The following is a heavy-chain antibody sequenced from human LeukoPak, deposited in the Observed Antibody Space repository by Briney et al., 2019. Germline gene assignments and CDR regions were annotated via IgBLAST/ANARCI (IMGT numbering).Heavy chain of an antibody. J-gene: IGHJ4*02. CDR3: ATGYYYDSTILDYFDY. CDR2: FDPEGGET. Sequence: ASVKVSCKVSGYTLTELSMHWVRQAPGKGLEWMGGFDPEGGETIYAQKFQGRVTMTEDTSTDTAYMELSSLRSEDTAVYYCATGYYYDSTILDYFDYWGQGTLVTVSS. D-gene: IGHD3-22*01. V-gene: IGHV1-24*01. CDR1: GYTLTELS.